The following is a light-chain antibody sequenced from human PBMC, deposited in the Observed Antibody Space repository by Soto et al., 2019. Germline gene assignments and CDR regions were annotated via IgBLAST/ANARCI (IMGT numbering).Light chain of an antibody. CDR1: QKIRNL. V-gene: IGKV1-5*01. CDR2: DAS. CDR3: QQYYTYAT. Sequence: DIQLTQSPSTLSAAVGDSVTITCRASQKIRNLLAWYQQKPGRAPKPLIFDASTLRTGVPSRFSGSGSGSEFNFTITGLQPDDFATYFCQQYYTYATFGHGTPLDIK. J-gene: IGKJ5*01.